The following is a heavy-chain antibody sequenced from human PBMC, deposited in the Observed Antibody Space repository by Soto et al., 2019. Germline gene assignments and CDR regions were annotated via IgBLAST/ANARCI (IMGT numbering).Heavy chain of an antibody. J-gene: IGHJ5*02. Sequence: PSETLSLTCPVSGGSLNSYYWTWIRQSPGKGLEWIGYVSSTGSTNYNPSLKSRPTMSLDTSTNEVSLSLTSVTAADAAVYFCARFSPPRKSYDSNPGWFDPWGQGIMVTVS. CDR2: VSSTGST. CDR1: GGSLNSYY. D-gene: IGHD3-22*01. V-gene: IGHV4-59*01. CDR3: ARFSPPRKSYDSNPGWFDP.